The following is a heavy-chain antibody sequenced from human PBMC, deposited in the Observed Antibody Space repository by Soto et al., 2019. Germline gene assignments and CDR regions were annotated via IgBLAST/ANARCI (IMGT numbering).Heavy chain of an antibody. D-gene: IGHD1-7*01. J-gene: IGHJ6*02. V-gene: IGHV3-64D*08. CDR2: ISSNGGST. CDR1: GFTFSSYA. Sequence: GGSLRLSCSASGFTFSSYAMHWVRQAPGKGLEYVSAISSNGGSTYYADSVKGRFTISRDNSKNTLYLQMSSLRAEDTAVYYCVKDYRGELELRGGMDVWGQGTTVTVSS. CDR3: VKDYRGELELRGGMDV.